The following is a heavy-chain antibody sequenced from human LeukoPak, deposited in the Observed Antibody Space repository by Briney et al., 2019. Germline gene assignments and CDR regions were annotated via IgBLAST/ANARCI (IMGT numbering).Heavy chain of an antibody. CDR3: ATGGSYYRPFDF. CDR1: GFTFDDYA. V-gene: IGHV3-9*01. J-gene: IGHJ4*02. CDR2: ISWNSVTI. D-gene: IGHD1-26*01. Sequence: SLRLSCAASGFTFDDYAMHWVRQAPGRGLQWVSGISWNSVTIAYGDSVKGRFTISRDNAKNSLYLQMNSLGPEDTALYYCATGGSYYRPFDFWGQGTLVTVSS.